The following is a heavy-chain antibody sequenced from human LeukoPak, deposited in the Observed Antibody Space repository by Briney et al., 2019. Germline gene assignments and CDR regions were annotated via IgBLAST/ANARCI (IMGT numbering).Heavy chain of an antibody. V-gene: IGHV3-48*01. CDR1: GFTFSSYS. J-gene: IGHJ4*02. CDR2: ISSSSSTI. Sequence: GGSLRLSCAASGFTFSSYSMNWVRQAPGKGLEWVSYISSSSSTIYYADSVKGRFTISRDNAKNSLYLQMNSLRAEDTAVYYCARGIFFGMYYYDSSGYLPHDYWGQGTLVTVSS. D-gene: IGHD3-22*01. CDR3: ARGIFFGMYYYDSSGYLPHDY.